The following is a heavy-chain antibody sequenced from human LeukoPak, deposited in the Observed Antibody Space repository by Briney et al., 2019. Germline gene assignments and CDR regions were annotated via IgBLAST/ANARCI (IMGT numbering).Heavy chain of an antibody. J-gene: IGHJ3*02. D-gene: IGHD3-3*01. CDR3: AGDDFWSGLDAFDI. Sequence: SETLSLTCTVSGGSISSYYWSWIRQPPGKGLEWIGYIYYSGSTNYNPSLKSRVTISVDTSKNQFSLKLSSVTAADTAVYYCAGDDFWSGLDAFDIWGQGTMVTVSS. V-gene: IGHV4-59*01. CDR1: GGSISSYY. CDR2: IYYSGST.